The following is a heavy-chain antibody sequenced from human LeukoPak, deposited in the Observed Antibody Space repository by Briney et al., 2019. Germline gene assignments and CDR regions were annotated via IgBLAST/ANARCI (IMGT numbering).Heavy chain of an antibody. CDR1: GGSISSSSYY. D-gene: IGHD3-10*01. CDR2: IYYSGST. J-gene: IGHJ4*02. V-gene: IGHV4-39*07. Sequence: SETLSLTCTVSGGSISSSSYYWGWIRQPPGKGLEWIGSIYYSGSTYYNPSLKSRVTISVDTSKNQFSLKLSSVTAADTAVYYCARDEVLLWFGPFNWGQGTLVTVSS. CDR3: ARDEVLLWFGPFN.